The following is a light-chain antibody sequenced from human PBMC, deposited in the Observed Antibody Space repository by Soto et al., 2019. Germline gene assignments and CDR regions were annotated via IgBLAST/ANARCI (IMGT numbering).Light chain of an antibody. V-gene: IGKV3D-15*01. Sequence: ELVMTQSPVTLSVSPGERVALSCRASQSVGCNFAWYQQRPGQAPRVLIYDASTRATGIPARFSGSGSATEFTLTISSLQSEDFAVYYCQQYNNWPYTFGQGTKLEIK. CDR3: QQYNNWPYT. J-gene: IGKJ2*01. CDR2: DAS. CDR1: QSVGCN.